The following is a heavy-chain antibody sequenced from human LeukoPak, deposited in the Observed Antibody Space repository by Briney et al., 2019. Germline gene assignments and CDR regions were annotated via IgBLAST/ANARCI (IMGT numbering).Heavy chain of an antibody. CDR3: ARVLYSTDVFDI. V-gene: IGHV1-18*01. CDR1: GYTFTSYG. D-gene: IGHD6-13*01. J-gene: IGHJ3*02. Sequence: ASVKVSCKASGYTFTSYGISWVRQAPGQGLEWMGWISVYNGNTNYAQRFQGRVTMTTDTTISTAYMEMSRLRSADTAVYYCARVLYSTDVFDIWGQGTMVTVSS. CDR2: ISVYNGNT.